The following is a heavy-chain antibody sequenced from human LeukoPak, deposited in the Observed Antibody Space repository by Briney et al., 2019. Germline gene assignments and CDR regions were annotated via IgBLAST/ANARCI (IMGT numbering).Heavy chain of an antibody. CDR3: ARVSVLGMVYYYDY. D-gene: IGHD2-8*01. CDR2: IYSDGSRP. V-gene: IGHV3-74*01. Sequence: GGSLRLSCAASGITFSTYWMHWVRQAPGKELVWVSRIYSDGSRPSYADSVRGRFTISRDKAKNTLYLQMNSLEAEDTAVYYCARVSVLGMVYYYDYWGQGTLVTVSS. J-gene: IGHJ4*02. CDR1: GITFSTYW.